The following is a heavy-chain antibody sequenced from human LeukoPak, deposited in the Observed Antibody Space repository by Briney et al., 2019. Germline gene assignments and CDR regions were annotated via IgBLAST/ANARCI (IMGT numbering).Heavy chain of an antibody. D-gene: IGHD3-10*01. CDR3: ARGRWFGVLDD. CDR2: IKQDGNEK. Sequence: GRSLRLSCAASGFTFDDYAMHWVRQAPGKGLEWVANIKQDGNEKYSVDSVKGRFNISRDNAKNSLYLQMNTLRAEDTAVYYCARGRWFGVLDDWGQGTRVTVSS. V-gene: IGHV3-7*01. J-gene: IGHJ4*02. CDR1: GFTFDDYA.